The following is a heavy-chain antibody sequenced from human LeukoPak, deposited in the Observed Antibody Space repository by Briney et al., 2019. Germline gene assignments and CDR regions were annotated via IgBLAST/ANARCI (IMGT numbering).Heavy chain of an antibody. V-gene: IGHV4-34*01. CDR3: ARVQSSIVGATTPGAFDI. D-gene: IGHD1-26*01. CDR1: GGSFSGYN. Sequence: SETLSLTCAVYGGSFSGYNGSWIRQPPGKGLEWMGEINHSGSTNYNPSLKSRVTISVDTSKNQFSLKLSSVTAADTAVYYCARVQSSIVGATTPGAFDIWGQGTMVTVSS. CDR2: INHSGST. J-gene: IGHJ3*02.